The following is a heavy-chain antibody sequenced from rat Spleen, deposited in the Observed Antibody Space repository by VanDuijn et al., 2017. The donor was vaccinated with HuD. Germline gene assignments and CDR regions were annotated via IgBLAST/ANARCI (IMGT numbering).Heavy chain of an antibody. Sequence: EVQLQESGPGLVKPSQSVSLTCSVTGYSITSSYRWNWIRKFPGNKLEWMGYINSAGSTNYNPSLKSRISITRDTSKNQFFLQVNSVTTEDTTTYYCARRGLQSYYFDYWGQGVMVTVSS. J-gene: IGHJ2*01. CDR1: GYSITSSYR. CDR3: ARRGLQSYYFDY. D-gene: IGHD1-1*01. V-gene: IGHV3-3*01. CDR2: INSAGST.